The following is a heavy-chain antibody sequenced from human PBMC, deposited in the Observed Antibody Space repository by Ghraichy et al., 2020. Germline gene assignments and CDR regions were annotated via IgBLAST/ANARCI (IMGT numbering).Heavy chain of an antibody. CDR3: ARAHMSNGMDV. V-gene: IGHV4-4*08. CDR1: GGSISSSY. J-gene: IGHJ6*02. Sequence: SETLSLTCTVSGGSISSSYWCWIRLRQGQGLERIGYIYACGSTNTNPTLKRRVTISVAASKNQFSLKLSSVTAADTAVYYCARAHMSNGMDVWGQGTTVTVSS. CDR2: IYACGST.